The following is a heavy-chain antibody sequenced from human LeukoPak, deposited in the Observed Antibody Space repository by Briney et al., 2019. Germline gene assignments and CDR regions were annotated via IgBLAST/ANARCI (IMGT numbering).Heavy chain of an antibody. CDR2: ISSSSSYI. Sequence: GGSLRLSCAASGFTFSSHSMNWVRQAPGKGLEWVSSISSSSSYIYYADSVKGRFTISRDNAKNSLYLQMNSLRAEDTAVYYCARDYGHCSSTSCYFDYWGQGTLVTVSS. J-gene: IGHJ4*02. V-gene: IGHV3-21*01. D-gene: IGHD2-2*01. CDR1: GFTFSSHS. CDR3: ARDYGHCSSTSCYFDY.